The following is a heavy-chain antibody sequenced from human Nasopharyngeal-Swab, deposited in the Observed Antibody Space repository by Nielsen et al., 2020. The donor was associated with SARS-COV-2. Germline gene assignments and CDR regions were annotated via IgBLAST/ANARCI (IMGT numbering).Heavy chain of an antibody. CDR3: ARGYSGSYYEYFQH. Sequence: GGSLRLSCAASGFTFSSYAIHWVRQAPGKGLEWVTFISYDGRNKYYADSVKGRFTISRDNSKNTLYLQMNSLRAEDTAVYYCARGYSGSYYEYFQHWGQGTLVTVSS. J-gene: IGHJ1*01. CDR1: GFTFSSYA. D-gene: IGHD1-26*01. CDR2: ISYDGRNK. V-gene: IGHV3-30*04.